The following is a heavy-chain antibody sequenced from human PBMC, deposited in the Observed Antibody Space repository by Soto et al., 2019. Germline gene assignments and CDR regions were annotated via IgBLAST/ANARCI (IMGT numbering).Heavy chain of an antibody. CDR3: VRGQPHRITIFEVVIRSYDYGMDV. J-gene: IGHJ6*02. CDR1: GGSISSYY. Sequence: SETLSLTCTVSGGSISSYYWSWIRQPPGKGLEWIGYIYYSGSTNYNPSLKSRITMAVDTSKNQFSLKLSSVTAADTAVYFCVRGQPHRITIFEVVIRSYDYGMDVWGQGTTVTVSS. D-gene: IGHD3-3*01. V-gene: IGHV4-59*12. CDR2: IYYSGST.